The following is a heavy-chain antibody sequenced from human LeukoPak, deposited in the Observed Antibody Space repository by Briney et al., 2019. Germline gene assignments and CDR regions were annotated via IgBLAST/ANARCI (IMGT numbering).Heavy chain of an antibody. V-gene: IGHV3-30-3*01. J-gene: IGHJ5*02. CDR1: GFTFSSYA. Sequence: GGSLRLSCAASGFTFSSYALHWVRQAPGKGLEWVAVISYDGSNKEYADSVKGRFTISRDNSKNTLYLQMDSLRDEDTAVYYCARDSTLYLGPSGTWGQGILVIVSS. D-gene: IGHD6-25*01. CDR2: ISYDGSNK. CDR3: ARDSTLYLGPSGT.